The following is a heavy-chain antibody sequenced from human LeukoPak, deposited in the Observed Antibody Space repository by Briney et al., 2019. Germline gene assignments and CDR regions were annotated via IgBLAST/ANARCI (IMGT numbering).Heavy chain of an antibody. CDR2: ISYSGST. Sequence: SETLSLTCSVSGGSISSYYWSWIRQPPGKGLEWIGCISYSGSTHYSPSLKSRVTTSVDMSKTQFSLKLSSVTAADTAVYYCARYSSGSYYYSGMDVWGQGTTVTVSS. D-gene: IGHD5-18*01. J-gene: IGHJ6*02. CDR3: ARYSSGSYYYSGMDV. CDR1: GGSISSYY. V-gene: IGHV4-59*08.